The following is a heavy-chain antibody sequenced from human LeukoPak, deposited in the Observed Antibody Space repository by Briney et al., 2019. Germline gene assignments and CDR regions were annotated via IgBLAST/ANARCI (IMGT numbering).Heavy chain of an antibody. Sequence: ASVKVSCKASGYTFTSYDINWVRQAPGQGLEWMGWISAYNGNTNYAQKLQGRVTMTTDTSTSTAYMELRSLRSDDTAVYYCARGTPYCSSTSCSPTYFDYWGQGTLVTVSS. D-gene: IGHD2-2*01. V-gene: IGHV1-18*01. CDR2: ISAYNGNT. CDR3: ARGTPYCSSTSCSPTYFDY. CDR1: GYTFTSYD. J-gene: IGHJ4*02.